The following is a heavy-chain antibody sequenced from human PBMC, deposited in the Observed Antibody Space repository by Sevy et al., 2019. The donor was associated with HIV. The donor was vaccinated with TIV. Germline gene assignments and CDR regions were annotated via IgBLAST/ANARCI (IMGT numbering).Heavy chain of an antibody. D-gene: IGHD3-3*01. Sequence: ASVKVSCKASGDSFTAYYMHWVRQAPGQGLEWMGWINPNSDGTNNSQKFQGRVTMTTDTSISTAYVELSRLRSDGTAVYYCASVGMVFGGGGGMDVWGQGTTVTVSS. CDR2: INPNSDGT. CDR1: GDSFTAYY. CDR3: ASVGMVFGGGGGMDV. V-gene: IGHV1-2*02. J-gene: IGHJ6*02.